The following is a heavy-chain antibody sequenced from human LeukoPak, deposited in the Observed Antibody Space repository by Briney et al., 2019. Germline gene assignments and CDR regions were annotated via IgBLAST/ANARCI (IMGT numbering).Heavy chain of an antibody. Sequence: ASVKVSCKASGYTFTGYYMHWVRQAPGQGLEWMGWINPNSGGTNYAQKFQGRVTMTRDTSISTAYMELSRLRSDDTAVYYCARFYTSCYNFDYWGQGTLVTVSS. CDR3: ARFYTSCYNFDY. J-gene: IGHJ4*02. CDR1: GYTFTGYY. CDR2: INPNSGGT. D-gene: IGHD2-2*02. V-gene: IGHV1-2*02.